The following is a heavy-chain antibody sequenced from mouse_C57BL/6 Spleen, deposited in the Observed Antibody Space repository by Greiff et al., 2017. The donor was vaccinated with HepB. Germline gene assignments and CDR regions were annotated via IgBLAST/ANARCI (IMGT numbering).Heavy chain of an antibody. CDR1: GYAFSSSW. CDR3: ARDSAQATYYFDY. J-gene: IGHJ2*01. Sequence: QVQLQQSGPELVKPGASVKISCKASGYAFSSSWMNWVKQRPGKGLEWIGRIYPGDGDTNYNGKFKGKATLTADKSSSTAYMQLSSLTSEDSAVYFCARDSAQATYYFDYWGQGTTLTVSS. D-gene: IGHD3-2*02. CDR2: IYPGDGDT. V-gene: IGHV1-82*01.